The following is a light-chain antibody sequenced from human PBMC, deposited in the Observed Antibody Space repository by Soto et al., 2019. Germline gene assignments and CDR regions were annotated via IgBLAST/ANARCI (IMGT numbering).Light chain of an antibody. J-gene: IGKJ5*01. V-gene: IGKV3-15*01. Sequence: EIVMTQSPATLSVSPGERATLSCRASQSVSTNLAWYQQEPGQAPRLLIYDASTRATGLPARFSGSGSGTEFTLTISSLQSEDFGVYYCHQYNNWPITFGQGTRLEI. CDR1: QSVSTN. CDR2: DAS. CDR3: HQYNNWPIT.